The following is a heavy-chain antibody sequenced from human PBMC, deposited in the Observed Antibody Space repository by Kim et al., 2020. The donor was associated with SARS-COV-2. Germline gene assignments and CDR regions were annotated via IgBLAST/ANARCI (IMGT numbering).Heavy chain of an antibody. CDR3: ARGVTY. V-gene: IGHV3-23*01. D-gene: IGHD2-21*02. Sequence: SDGITSYIDSVKVRFTISRDNSKNTMYLQMNNLRAEDTALYFCARGVTYWGQGTLVTVSP. J-gene: IGHJ4*02. CDR2: SDGIT.